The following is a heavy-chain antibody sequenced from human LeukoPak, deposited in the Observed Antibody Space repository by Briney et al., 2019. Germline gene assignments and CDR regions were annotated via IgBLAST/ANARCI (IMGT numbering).Heavy chain of an antibody. V-gene: IGHV4-39*02. CDR1: GGSISSSSYY. CDR2: VYYSGST. J-gene: IGHJ4*02. CDR3: ARDRLEN. Sequence: PSETLSLTCTVSGGSISSSSYYWGWIRQPPGKGLEWIGSVYYSGSTYYNPSLKSRVTISVDTSKNQFSLKLSSVTAADTAVYYCARDRLENWGQGTLVTVSS.